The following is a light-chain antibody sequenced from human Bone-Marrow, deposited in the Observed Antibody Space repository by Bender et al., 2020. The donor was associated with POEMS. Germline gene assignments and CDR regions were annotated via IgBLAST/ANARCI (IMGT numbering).Light chain of an antibody. CDR1: SSDVGSYNL. CDR3: SSYTSSTPYV. Sequence: QSALTQPASVSGSPGQSITISCTGTSSDVGSYNLVSWYQQHPGKAPKLMIYDVSNRPSGVSSRFSGSKSGNTASLTISGLQAEDEADYYCSSYTSSTPYVFGTGTKVTVL. J-gene: IGLJ1*01. V-gene: IGLV2-14*02. CDR2: DVS.